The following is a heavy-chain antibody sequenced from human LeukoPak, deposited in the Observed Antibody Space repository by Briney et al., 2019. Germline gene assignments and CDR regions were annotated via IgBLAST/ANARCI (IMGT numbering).Heavy chain of an antibody. CDR3: ASTRGVGSTRWFDP. CDR2: IYYSGST. V-gene: IGHV4-59*01. Sequence: SETLSLTCNVSGGFTSDYKWSWIRQPPGKGLEWIGYIYYSGSTNYNPSLKSRVTISVDTSKNQFSLKLSSVTAADTAVYYCASTRGVGSTRWFDPWGQGTLVTVSS. CDR1: GGFTSDYK. D-gene: IGHD1-26*01. J-gene: IGHJ5*02.